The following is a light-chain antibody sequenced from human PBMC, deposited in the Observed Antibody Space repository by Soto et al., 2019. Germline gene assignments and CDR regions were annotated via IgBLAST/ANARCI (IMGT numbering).Light chain of an antibody. Sequence: DVQLTQTTSFLSAFVGDRVTITCRASQGISSYLAWYQQRPGKAPRFLFHAASTLQSAVPSRFAGSGSGTEFTLTISSLQREDFATYYCQQLNTFPRTFGQGTKVEI. CDR3: QQLNTFPRT. CDR2: AAS. CDR1: QGISSY. V-gene: IGKV1-9*01. J-gene: IGKJ1*01.